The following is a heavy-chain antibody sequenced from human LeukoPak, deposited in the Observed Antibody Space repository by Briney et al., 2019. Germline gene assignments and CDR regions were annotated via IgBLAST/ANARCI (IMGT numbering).Heavy chain of an antibody. CDR1: GGTFSSYA. J-gene: IGHJ4*02. CDR3: ARDIVYWYLISVFSDL. CDR2: IIPIFGTA. Sequence: GSSVKVSCKASGGTFSSYAISWVRQAPGQGREWMGRIIPIFGTANYAQKFQGRVTITTDESTSTAYMELSSLRSEDTAVYYCARDIVYWYLISVFSDLGGEGTVVTVSS. V-gene: IGHV1-69*05. D-gene: IGHD2-21*01.